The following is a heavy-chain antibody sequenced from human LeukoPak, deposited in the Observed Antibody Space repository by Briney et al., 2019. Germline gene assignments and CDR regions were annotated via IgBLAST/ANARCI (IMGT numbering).Heavy chain of an antibody. V-gene: IGHV3-21*01. J-gene: IGHJ4*02. CDR3: ARGVTSSSSSTTGDY. CDR2: ISSSSKYI. CDR1: GSSFSSYS. D-gene: IGHD6-6*01. Sequence: GGSLRLSCGASGSSFSSYSMNWVRQAPGKDLEWVSSISSSSKYIYYADSVKGRFTISRDNAKNSLYLQMNSLRAEDTAVYYCARGVTSSSSSTTGDYWGQGTLVTVSS.